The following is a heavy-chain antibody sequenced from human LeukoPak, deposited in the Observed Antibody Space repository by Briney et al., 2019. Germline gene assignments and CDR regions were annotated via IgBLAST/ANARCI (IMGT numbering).Heavy chain of an antibody. D-gene: IGHD5-24*01. CDR2: IYYSGST. CDR3: ARQDGYTSGDYFDY. V-gene: IGHV4-59*01. Sequence: SETLSLTCSVPGGSISSYYWSWIRQPPGKGLEWIGCIYYSGSTNYNPSLKSRVTISVDTSKNQFSLTLSSVTAADTAVYYCARQDGYTSGDYFDYWGQGTLVTVSS. J-gene: IGHJ4*02. CDR1: GGSISSYY.